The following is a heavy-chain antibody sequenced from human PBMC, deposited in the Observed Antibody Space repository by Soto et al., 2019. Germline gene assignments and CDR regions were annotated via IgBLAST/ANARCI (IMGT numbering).Heavy chain of an antibody. J-gene: IGHJ6*03. CDR3: ARDEGESSYYYFWSGYLDYYYYYMDF. CDR1: GFTFSSYW. CDR2: IMQDGSEE. D-gene: IGHD3-3*01. V-gene: IGHV3-7*01. Sequence: GGSLRLSCAASGFTFSSYWMSWVRQEPGKGLEWVANIMQDGSEEYYVESVKGRFTISSDNANHSLYLQMNRLRAEDTDVYYCARDEGESSYYYFWSGYLDYYYYYMDFWGKGTTV.